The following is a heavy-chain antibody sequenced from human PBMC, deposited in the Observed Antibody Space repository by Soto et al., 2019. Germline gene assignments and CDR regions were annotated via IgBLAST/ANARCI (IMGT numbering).Heavy chain of an antibody. J-gene: IGHJ5*02. CDR2: ISAYNGNT. CDR3: ARDDLGYCSSSSCYGRQWFAP. V-gene: IGHV1-18*04. CDR1: VSTMTVDV. D-gene: IGHD2-2*01. Sequence: THSCKGAVSTMTVDVSGRRRHKQRQGLEGRGWISAYNGNTNYAQKLQGRVTMTTDTSTSTAYMELRSLRSDGTAVYYCARDDLGYCSSSSCYGRQWFAPWGQGTLVTVSS.